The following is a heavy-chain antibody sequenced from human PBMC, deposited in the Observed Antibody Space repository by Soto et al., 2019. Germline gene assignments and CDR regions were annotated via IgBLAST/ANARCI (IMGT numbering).Heavy chain of an antibody. J-gene: IGHJ4*02. V-gene: IGHV4-4*02. CDR2: IFHDGTA. CDR1: GVFISSGNW. Sequence: QVKLQESGPGLATPSGTLSLTCAVSGVFISSGNWWTWVRQTPQRGLEYIGEIFHDGTANYYPSFERRVAISVDTSKNQFSLKLTSVTAADTAIYFCARLVYDTRLNYMYFDFWGQGALVTVSS. D-gene: IGHD2-8*01. CDR3: ARLVYDTRLNYMYFDF.